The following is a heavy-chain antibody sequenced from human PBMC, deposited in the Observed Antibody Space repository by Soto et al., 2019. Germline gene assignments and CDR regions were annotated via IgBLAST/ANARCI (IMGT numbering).Heavy chain of an antibody. J-gene: IGHJ4*02. CDR2: ISAYNGNT. CDR3: AFHSDFWSGLDY. CDR1: GYTFTSYG. Sequence: ASVKVSCKASGYTFTSYGISWVRQAPGQGLEWMGWISAYNGNTNYAQKLQGRVTMTTDTSTSTAYMELRSLRSDDAAVYYCAFHSDFWSGLDYWGQGTLVTVSS. D-gene: IGHD3-3*01. V-gene: IGHV1-18*01.